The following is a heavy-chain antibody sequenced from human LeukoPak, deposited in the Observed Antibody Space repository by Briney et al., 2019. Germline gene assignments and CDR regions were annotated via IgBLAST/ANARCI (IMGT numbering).Heavy chain of an antibody. Sequence: PGGSLRLSCAASGFTFSSYDMHWVRHATGKGLEWVSAIGTAGDTYYPGSVKGRFTISRENAKNSLYLQMNSLRAGDTAVYYCAREGKDIAGYFDYWGQGTLVTVSS. D-gene: IGHD5-12*01. CDR2: IGTAGDT. V-gene: IGHV3-13*01. J-gene: IGHJ4*02. CDR3: AREGKDIAGYFDY. CDR1: GFTFSSYD.